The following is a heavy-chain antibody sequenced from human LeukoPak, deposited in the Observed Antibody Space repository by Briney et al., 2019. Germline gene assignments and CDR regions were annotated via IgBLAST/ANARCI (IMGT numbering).Heavy chain of an antibody. V-gene: IGHV4-4*07. D-gene: IGHD3-10*02. CDR1: GGSTSDYY. CDR2: IYYTGNT. J-gene: IGHJ4*02. CDR3: ARGGTLFTYFHS. Sequence: PSETLSLTCSVSGGSTSDYYWNWIRQPAGQGLEWLGRIYYTGNTAYNPSLESRLTMSLDTAKNQFSLKVTSVTAADTAVYYCARGGTLFTYFHSWGQGTLVTVSS.